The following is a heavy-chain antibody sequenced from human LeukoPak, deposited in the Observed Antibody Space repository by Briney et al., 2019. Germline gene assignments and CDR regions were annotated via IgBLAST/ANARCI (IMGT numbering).Heavy chain of an antibody. CDR1: GGSISSYY. Sequence: SETLSLTCTVSGGSISSYYWRWIRQPPGKGLEWIGDIYYNGSTNYNPSLKSRVTISVDTSRNHFSLKLSSVTAEHTAGYYCARTSIHYYYDSSGYEGAFDNWGQGTLVTVSA. V-gene: IGHV4-59*01. CDR3: ARTSIHYYYDSSGYEGAFDN. CDR2: IYYNGST. D-gene: IGHD3-22*01. J-gene: IGHJ4*02.